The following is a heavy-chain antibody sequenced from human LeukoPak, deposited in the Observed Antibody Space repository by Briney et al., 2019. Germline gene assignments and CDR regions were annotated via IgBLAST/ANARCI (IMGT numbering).Heavy chain of an antibody. CDR1: GFTVSSNS. V-gene: IGHV3-53*01. J-gene: IGHJ2*01. CDR3: AKDIHDSLEGHFDL. D-gene: IGHD3-22*01. Sequence: GGSLRLSCTVSGFTVSSNSMSWVRQAPGKGLEWVSFIYSDNTHYSDSVKGRFTISRDNSKNTLYLQMNSLRAEDTAVYYCAKDIHDSLEGHFDLWGRGTLVTVSS. CDR2: IYSDNT.